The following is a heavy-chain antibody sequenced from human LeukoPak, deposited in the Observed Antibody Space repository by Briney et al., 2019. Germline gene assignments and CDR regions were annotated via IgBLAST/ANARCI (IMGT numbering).Heavy chain of an antibody. J-gene: IGHJ6*03. V-gene: IGHV3-66*01. CDR1: VLTVSSNS. Sequence: PGGSLRLSCAASVLTVSSNSMTWVRQAPEKGLEWVSVIYSGGSGGSTYYADSVKGRFTISRDNSKNTLYLQMNSLRAEDTAVYYCAKDLHYDINYYMDVWGKGTTVTVSS. CDR2: IYSGGSGGST. D-gene: IGHD3-9*01. CDR3: AKDLHYDINYYMDV.